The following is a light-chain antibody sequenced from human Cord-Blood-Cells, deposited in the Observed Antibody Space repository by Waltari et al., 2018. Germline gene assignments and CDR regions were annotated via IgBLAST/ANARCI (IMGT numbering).Light chain of an antibody. CDR3: SSYTSSSTLV. V-gene: IGLV2-14*01. CDR1: SSDVGGHNY. CDR2: DVS. Sequence: QSALTQPASVSGSPGQSITISCTGTSSDVGGHNYVSWYQPHPGKAPKLMIYDVSNRPSGVSNRFSGSKSGNTASLTISGLQAEDEADYYCSSYTSSSTLVFGTGTKVTVL. J-gene: IGLJ1*01.